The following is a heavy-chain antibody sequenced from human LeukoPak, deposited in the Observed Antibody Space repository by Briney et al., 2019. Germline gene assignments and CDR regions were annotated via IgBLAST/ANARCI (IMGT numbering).Heavy chain of an antibody. V-gene: IGHV3-74*01. D-gene: IGHD3-9*01. CDR1: GFTFRSYW. CDR3: VRDAYNILTAPYFDY. CDR2: IDSDGSTT. J-gene: IGHJ4*02. Sequence: GGSLRLSCAASGFTFRSYWMHWVRQAPGKGLLCVSRIDSDGSTTSYADPVKGRFTISRDNAKNTLYLQMDSLRAEDTAVYYCVRDAYNILTAPYFDYWGQGTLVTVSS.